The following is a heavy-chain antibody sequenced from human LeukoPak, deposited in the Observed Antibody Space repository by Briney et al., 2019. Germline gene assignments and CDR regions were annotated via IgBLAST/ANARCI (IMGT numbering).Heavy chain of an antibody. CDR1: GFTFSSYS. J-gene: IGHJ4*02. CDR3: AKVSRITMVRGVSHENY. CDR2: ISGSGGST. Sequence: GGSLRLSCAASGFTFSSYSMNWVRQAPGKGLEWVSAISGSGGSTYYADSVKGRFTISRDNSKNTLYLQMNSLRAEDTAVYYCAKVSRITMVRGVSHENYWGQGTLVTVSS. V-gene: IGHV3-23*01. D-gene: IGHD3-10*01.